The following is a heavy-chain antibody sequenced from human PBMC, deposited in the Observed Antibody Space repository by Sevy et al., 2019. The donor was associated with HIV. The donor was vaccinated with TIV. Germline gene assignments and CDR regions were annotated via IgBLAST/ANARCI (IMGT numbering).Heavy chain of an antibody. D-gene: IGHD2-15*01. J-gene: IGHJ5*02. V-gene: IGHV3-15*01. Sequence: GGSLRLSCVASEFIFNDAWMHWVRQAPGKGLEWVGRIKSNIDGAAIDYAAPVKGRFTISRDDSKNMVFLQMNSLKSEDTAVYLCTTKGRDCSGIGCQISWGQGTQVTVSS. CDR3: TTKGRDCSGIGCQIS. CDR2: IKSNIDGAAI. CDR1: EFIFNDAW.